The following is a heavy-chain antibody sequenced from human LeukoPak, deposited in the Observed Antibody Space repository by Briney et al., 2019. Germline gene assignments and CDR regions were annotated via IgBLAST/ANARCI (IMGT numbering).Heavy chain of an antibody. CDR2: ISGIGRNT. CDR3: AKDVPRRHILDILTGPSG. J-gene: IGHJ4*02. D-gene: IGHD3-9*01. CDR1: GFIFNNYA. V-gene: IGHV3-23*01. Sequence: GGTLRLSCAASGFIFNNYALSWVRQTPGKGLEWVSAISGIGRNTYYADSVKGRFTISRDNSRSTVDLQMNSLRAEDTALYFCAKDVPRRHILDILTGPSGWGQGTLVTVSS.